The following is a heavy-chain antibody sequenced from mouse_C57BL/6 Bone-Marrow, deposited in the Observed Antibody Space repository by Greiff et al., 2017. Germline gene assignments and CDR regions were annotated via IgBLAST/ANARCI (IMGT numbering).Heavy chain of an antibody. J-gene: IGHJ4*01. CDR3: ARQRDYYYGSSAYAMDY. D-gene: IGHD1-1*01. CDR2: ISNGGGST. V-gene: IGHV5-12*01. Sequence: DVKLVESGGGLVQPGGSLKLSCAASGFTFSDYYMYWVRQTPEKRLEWVAYISNGGGSTYYPDTVKGRFTISRDNAKNTLYLQMSRLKSEDTAMYYCARQRDYYYGSSAYAMDYWGQGTSVTVSS. CDR1: GFTFSDYY.